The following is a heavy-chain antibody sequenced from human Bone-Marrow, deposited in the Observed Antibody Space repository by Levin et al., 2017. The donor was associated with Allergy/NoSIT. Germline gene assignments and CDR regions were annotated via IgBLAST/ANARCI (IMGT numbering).Heavy chain of an antibody. CDR3: ARGGPGVLRYFDWLLSFDP. V-gene: IGHV7-4-1*02. CDR1: GYTFTSYA. D-gene: IGHD3-9*01. J-gene: IGHJ5*02. Sequence: ASVKVSCKASGYTFTSYAMNWVRQAPGQGLEWMGWINTNTGNPTYAQGFTGRFVFSLDTSVSTAYLQISSLKAEDTAVYYCARGGPGVLRYFDWLLSFDPWGQGTLVTVSS. CDR2: INTNTGNP.